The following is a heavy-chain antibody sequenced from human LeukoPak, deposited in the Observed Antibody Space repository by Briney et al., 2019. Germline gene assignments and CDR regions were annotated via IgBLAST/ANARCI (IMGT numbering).Heavy chain of an antibody. D-gene: IGHD3-10*01. J-gene: IGHJ3*02. Sequence: SETLSLTCTVSDGSISSYYWSWIRQPPGKGLEWIGYIYYSGSTNYNPSLKSRVTISVDTSKNQFSLKLSSVTAADTAVYYCARDRYYGSGSGAFDIWGQGTMVTVSS. CDR3: ARDRYYGSGSGAFDI. CDR2: IYYSGST. CDR1: DGSISSYY. V-gene: IGHV4-59*01.